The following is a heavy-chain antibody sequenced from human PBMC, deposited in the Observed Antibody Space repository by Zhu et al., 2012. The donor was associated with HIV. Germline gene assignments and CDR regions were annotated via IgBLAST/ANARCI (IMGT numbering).Heavy chain of an antibody. D-gene: IGHD2-21*02. V-gene: IGHV3-15*01. J-gene: IGHJ5*02. CDR3: TTDRGNIEVVTAT. CDR2: IKTKTDGGTT. CDR1: GFTFSNAW. Sequence: EVQLVESGGGLVKPGGSLRLSCAASGFTFSNAWMSWVRQAPGKGLEWLGRIKTKTDGGTTDYAAPVKGRFTISRDDAKNTLYLQMNSLKTXDTAVYYCTTDRGNIEVVTATWGQGTLVTASS.